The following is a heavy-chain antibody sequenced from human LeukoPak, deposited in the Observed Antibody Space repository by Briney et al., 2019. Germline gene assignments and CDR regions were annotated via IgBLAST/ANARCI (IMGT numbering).Heavy chain of an antibody. Sequence: KSSETLSLTCTVSGGSIGSYYWSWIRQPPGKGLEWIGYIYYSGSTNYNPSLKSRATISVDTSKNQFSLKLSSVTAADTAVYYCASSRNDILTGYNPYAFDIWGQGTMVTVSS. J-gene: IGHJ3*02. D-gene: IGHD3-9*01. CDR3: ASSRNDILTGYNPYAFDI. V-gene: IGHV4-59*01. CDR1: GGSIGSYY. CDR2: IYYSGST.